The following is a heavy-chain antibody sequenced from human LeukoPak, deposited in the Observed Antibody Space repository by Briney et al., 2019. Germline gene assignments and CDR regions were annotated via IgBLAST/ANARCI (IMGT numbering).Heavy chain of an antibody. J-gene: IGHJ4*02. V-gene: IGHV3-11*04. CDR1: GFTFTDYY. CDR2: ISSSGITI. Sequence: GGSLRLSCAASGFTFTDYYMSWIRQAPGKGLEWVSYISSSGITIYYVDSVKGRFTISRDNAKKSLYLQMNSLRAEDTAVYYCARAVGDRSLYDVWGQGTLVTVSS. D-gene: IGHD3-22*01. CDR3: ARAVGDRSLYDV.